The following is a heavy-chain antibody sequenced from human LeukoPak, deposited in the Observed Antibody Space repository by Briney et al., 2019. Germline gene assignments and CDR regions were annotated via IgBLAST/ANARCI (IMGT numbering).Heavy chain of an antibody. CDR1: RGTSSSYA. D-gene: IGHD6-13*01. V-gene: IGHV1-69*05. Sequence: ASLKVSCKASRGTSSSYAISGVRQAPGQGLEWMGGIIPIFGTANYAQKFQGRVTIPTAESTGTAYMELSSLRSEDTAVYYCARVAAAGTRGAFDIWGQGTMVTVSS. J-gene: IGHJ3*02. CDR3: ARVAAAGTRGAFDI. CDR2: IIPIFGTA.